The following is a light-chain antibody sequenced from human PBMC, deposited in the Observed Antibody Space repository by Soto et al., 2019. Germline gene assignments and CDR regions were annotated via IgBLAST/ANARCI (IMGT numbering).Light chain of an antibody. CDR1: SSNIGRKT. J-gene: IGLJ1*01. Sequence: QSALTQPPSASGTPGQGVTISCSGSSSNIGRKTVNWYQQVPGTAPRLLIYSNNQRPSGVPDRFSGSKSGNTASLTISGLQSEDEADYYCCSFAGNYIYVFGTGTKVTV. CDR3: CSFAGNYIYV. CDR2: SNN. V-gene: IGLV1-44*01.